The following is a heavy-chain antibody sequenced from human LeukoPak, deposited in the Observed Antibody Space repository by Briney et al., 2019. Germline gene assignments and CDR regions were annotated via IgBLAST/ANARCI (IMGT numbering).Heavy chain of an antibody. CDR1: GFTFSSYW. V-gene: IGHV3-74*01. CDR2: ISTDGSST. CDR3: AKSRLGRYSSSWYIPWFDP. D-gene: IGHD6-13*01. Sequence: GGSLRLSCAASGFTFSSYWMHWVRQAPGKGLVWVSRISTDGSSTTYADSVKGRFTISRDNSKNTLYLQMNSLRAEDTAVYYCAKSRLGRYSSSWYIPWFDPWGQGTLVTVSS. J-gene: IGHJ5*02.